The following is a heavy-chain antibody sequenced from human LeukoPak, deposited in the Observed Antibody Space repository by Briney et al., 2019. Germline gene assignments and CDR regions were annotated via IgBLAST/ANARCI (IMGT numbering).Heavy chain of an antibody. J-gene: IGHJ4*02. D-gene: IGHD6-19*01. CDR2: ISGSGGST. Sequence: GGSLRLSCAASGFTFSGYTMSWVRQAPGKGLEWVSAISGSGGSTFSADSVKGRFTISRDNSKNTLYLQMNSLRAEDTAVYYCARRDSSGSLPRLFDYWGQGTLVTVSS. CDR1: GFTFSGYT. CDR3: ARRDSSGSLPRLFDY. V-gene: IGHV3-23*01.